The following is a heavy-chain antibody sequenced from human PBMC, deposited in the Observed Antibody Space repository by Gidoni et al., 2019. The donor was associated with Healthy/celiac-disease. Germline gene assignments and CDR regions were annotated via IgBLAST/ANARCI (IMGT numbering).Heavy chain of an antibody. Sequence: QVQLVQSGAEVKKPGASVKVSCKAYGYTFTGYYMHWVRQAPGQGLEWMGWINPNSGGTNYAQKFQGRVTMTRDTSISTAYMELSRLISDDTAVYYCASLEWSGTTGYYGMDVWGQGTTVTVSS. J-gene: IGHJ6*02. CDR3: ASLEWSGTTGYYGMDV. D-gene: IGHD1-7*01. CDR1: GYTFTGYY. CDR2: INPNSGGT. V-gene: IGHV1-2*02.